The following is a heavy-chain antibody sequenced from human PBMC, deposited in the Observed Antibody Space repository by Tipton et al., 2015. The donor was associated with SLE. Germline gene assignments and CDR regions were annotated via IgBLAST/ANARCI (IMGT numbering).Heavy chain of an antibody. Sequence: SLRLSCAASGFTFSSYEMNWVRQAPGKGLEWVANIKQDGSEKYYVDSVKGRFTISRDNAKNSLYLQMNSLRAEDTAVYYCARVLLYYYDSSGCAFDIWGQGTMVTVSS. CDR3: ARVLLYYYDSSGCAFDI. J-gene: IGHJ3*02. CDR2: IKQDGSEK. V-gene: IGHV3-7*01. D-gene: IGHD3-22*01. CDR1: GFTFSSYE.